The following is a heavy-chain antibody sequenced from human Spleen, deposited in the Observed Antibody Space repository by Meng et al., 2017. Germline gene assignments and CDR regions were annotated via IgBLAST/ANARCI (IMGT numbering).Heavy chain of an antibody. V-gene: IGHV3-11*04. J-gene: IGHJ4*02. CDR2: ISNSGSTI. Sequence: GGSLRLSCAASAFTFSDYYMTWIRQSPGKGLEWISYISNSGSTIYYADSVKGRFTISRDNAKNSLYLQMNSLRAEDTAVYYCARDLGGIFAYWGQGALVTVSS. D-gene: IGHD6-13*01. CDR3: ARDLGGIFAY. CDR1: AFTFSDYY.